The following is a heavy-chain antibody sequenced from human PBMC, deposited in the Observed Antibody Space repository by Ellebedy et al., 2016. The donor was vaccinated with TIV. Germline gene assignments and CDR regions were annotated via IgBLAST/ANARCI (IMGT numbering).Heavy chain of an antibody. CDR1: GGSVNSGDFY. CDR2: IFSGGST. CDR3: ARGLSSWYDYFYYYMDV. J-gene: IGHJ6*03. V-gene: IGHV4-61*02. Sequence: SETLSLXXTVSGGSVNSGDFYWSWIRQPATKRLEWIGRIFSGGSTNYNPSLNSRVSMSLDTAKSQFSLHLSSVTAADTAVYYCARGLSSWYDYFYYYMDVWGEGTTVTVAS. D-gene: IGHD6-13*01.